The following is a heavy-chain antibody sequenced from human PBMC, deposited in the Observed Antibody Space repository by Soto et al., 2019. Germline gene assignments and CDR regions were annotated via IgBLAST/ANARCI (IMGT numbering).Heavy chain of an antibody. V-gene: IGHV3-7*03. CDR1: GFTFRSYW. J-gene: IGHJ4*02. Sequence: EVHLVESRGGLVQPGGSLRLSCATSGFTFRSYWMTWVRQAPGKGLEWVASIKQDGSEDHYVDSVKGRFTISRDNAENSLYLQMNSLKVDDTAVYYCARDPGRRFDYWGPGTLVTVSS. CDR2: IKQDGSED. D-gene: IGHD1-1*01. CDR3: ARDPGRRFDY.